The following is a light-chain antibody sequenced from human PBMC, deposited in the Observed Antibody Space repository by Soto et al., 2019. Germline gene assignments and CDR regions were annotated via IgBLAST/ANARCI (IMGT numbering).Light chain of an antibody. J-gene: IGLJ1*01. CDR1: SSDIGSYNY. V-gene: IGLV2-14*01. CDR2: DVS. CDR3: KSFTTSTTYV. Sequence: QSVLTQPASVSGSPGQSIAISCTGTSSDIGSYNYVSWYQQHPGKAPKLMIYDVSNRPSGVSDRFSGSKSGNTASLTFSGLQAEDEADYYCKSFTTSTTYVFGTGTKVTVL.